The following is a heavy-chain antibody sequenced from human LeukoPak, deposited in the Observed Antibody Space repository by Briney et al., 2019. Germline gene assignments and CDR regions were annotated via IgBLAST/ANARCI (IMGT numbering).Heavy chain of an antibody. CDR2: ISAYNGNT. CDR3: ARVRPGYSSGWTEPWYFDF. D-gene: IGHD6-19*01. J-gene: IGHJ2*01. CDR1: GYTFTSYG. Sequence: ASVKVSCKASGYTFTSYGISWVRQAPGQGLEWMGWISAYNGNTNYAQKLQGRVTMTTDTSTSTAYMELRSLRSDDTAVYYCARVRPGYSSGWTEPWYFDFWGRGTLVTVSS. V-gene: IGHV1-18*01.